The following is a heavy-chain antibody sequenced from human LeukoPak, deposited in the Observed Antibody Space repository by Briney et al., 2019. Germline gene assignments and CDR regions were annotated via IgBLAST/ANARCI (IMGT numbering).Heavy chain of an antibody. D-gene: IGHD5-18*01. CDR3: ARRTDSYGYYGY. Sequence: PSETLSLTCTVSGGSISSYYWSWIRQPPGKGLEWIGYIHYSGSTNYNPSLKSRVTISVDTSKNQFSLILSSVTAADTAVYYCARRTDSYGYYGYWGQGTLVTVSS. CDR2: IHYSGST. CDR1: GGSISSYY. V-gene: IGHV4-59*01. J-gene: IGHJ4*02.